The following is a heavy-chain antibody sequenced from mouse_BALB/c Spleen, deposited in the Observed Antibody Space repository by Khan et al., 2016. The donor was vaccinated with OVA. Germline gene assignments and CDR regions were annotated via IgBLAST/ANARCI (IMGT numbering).Heavy chain of an antibody. CDR3: ARAYYGNDYYAMDY. Sequence: EVQVVESGGDLVKSGGSLKVSCAASGFTFSSYGMSWVRQTPDKRLEWVATISSGGRYTYFPDSVKGRFTISRNNANNTLYLQMSSLKSGDTAMYYCARAYYGNDYYAMDYWGQGTSVTVSS. CDR2: ISSGGRYT. CDR1: GFTFSSYG. V-gene: IGHV5-6*01. D-gene: IGHD2-10*01. J-gene: IGHJ4*01.